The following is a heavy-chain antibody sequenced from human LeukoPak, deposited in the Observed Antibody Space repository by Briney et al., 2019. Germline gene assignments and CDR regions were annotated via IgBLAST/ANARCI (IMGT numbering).Heavy chain of an antibody. J-gene: IGHJ4*02. CDR3: AKDYYGSGS. CDR2: PSGSGGST. V-gene: IGHV3-23*01. D-gene: IGHD3-10*01. CDR1: GFTFSNYA. Sequence: GGSLRLSCAASGFTFSNYAMTWVRQAPGKGLEWVSAPSGSGGSTYYADPVKGRFTISRDNPKNTLYLQMNSRRAEDTAVYYCAKDYYGSGSWGQGALVTVSS.